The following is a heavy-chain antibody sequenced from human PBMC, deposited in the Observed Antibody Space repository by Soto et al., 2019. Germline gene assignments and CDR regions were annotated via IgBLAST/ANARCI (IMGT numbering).Heavy chain of an antibody. CDR2: IIPIFGTA. Sequence: SVKVSCKASGDTFSSYAISWVRQAPGQGLEWMGGIIPIFGTANYAQKFQGRVTITADESTSTAYMELSSLRSEDTAVYYCASRGGATHYYYGMDVWGQGTTVTVSS. V-gene: IGHV1-69*13. J-gene: IGHJ6*02. CDR3: ASRGGATHYYYGMDV. D-gene: IGHD1-26*01. CDR1: GDTFSSYA.